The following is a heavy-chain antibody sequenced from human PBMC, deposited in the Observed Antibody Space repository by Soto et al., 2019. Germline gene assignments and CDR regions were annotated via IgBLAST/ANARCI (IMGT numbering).Heavy chain of an antibody. CDR2: IIPILGIA. Sequence: QVQLVQSGAEVKKPGSSVKVSCKASGGTFSSYTISWVRQAPGHGLEWMGRIIPILGIANYAQKFQGRVTITADKSTSTAYMELSSLRSEDTAVYYCARDFFEITMFRGPILPDAFDIWGQGTMVTVSS. J-gene: IGHJ3*02. D-gene: IGHD3-10*01. CDR1: GGTFSSYT. CDR3: ARDFFEITMFRGPILPDAFDI. V-gene: IGHV1-69*08.